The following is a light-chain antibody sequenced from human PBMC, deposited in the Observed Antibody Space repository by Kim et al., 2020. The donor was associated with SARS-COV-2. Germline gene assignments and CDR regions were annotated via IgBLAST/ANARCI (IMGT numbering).Light chain of an antibody. CDR1: QDIRTY. J-gene: IGKJ3*01. CDR2: GTS. CDR3: QKYDGAPFT. V-gene: IGKV1-27*01. Sequence: ASIGHRVTITCRARQDIRTYLAWYQQKPGIPPKLLIYGTSTLQPAVPSRFSGSGFGTDFTLTISSLRPEDVATYYCQKYDGAPFTFGPGTKVDIK.